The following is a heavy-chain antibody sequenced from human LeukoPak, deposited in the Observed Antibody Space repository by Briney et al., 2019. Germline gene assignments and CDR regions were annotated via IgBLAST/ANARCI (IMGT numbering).Heavy chain of an antibody. D-gene: IGHD5-12*01. Sequence: GGSLRLYCAASGFTFSSYSTNWVRQAPGKGLEWVSSISSSSSYIYYADSVKGRFTISRDNAKNSLYLQMNSLRAEDTAVYYCARVGYSGYDWKGGYNYYYGMDVWGQGTTVTVSS. CDR1: GFTFSSYS. CDR2: ISSSSSYI. V-gene: IGHV3-21*01. J-gene: IGHJ6*02. CDR3: ARVGYSGYDWKGGYNYYYGMDV.